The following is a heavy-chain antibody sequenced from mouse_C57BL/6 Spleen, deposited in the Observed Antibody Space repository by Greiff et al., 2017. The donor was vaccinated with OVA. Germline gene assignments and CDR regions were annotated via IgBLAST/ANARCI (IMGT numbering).Heavy chain of an antibody. Sequence: EVQGVESGPELVKPGASVKIPCKASGYTFTDYNMDWVKQSHGKSLEWIGDINPNNGGTIYNQEFKGKATLTVDKSSSTAYMELRSLTSEDTAVYYCARRDYGSSFAYWGQGTLVTVSA. CDR3: ARRDYGSSFAY. V-gene: IGHV1-18*01. J-gene: IGHJ3*01. CDR1: GYTFTDYN. CDR2: INPNNGGT. D-gene: IGHD1-1*01.